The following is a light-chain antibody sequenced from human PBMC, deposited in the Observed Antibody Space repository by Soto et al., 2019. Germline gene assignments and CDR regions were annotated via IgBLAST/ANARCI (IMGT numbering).Light chain of an antibody. Sequence: EIVLTQSPGTLSLSPGERATLSCRASQSVSNSYLAWYQQKPGQAPRLLIYGASSRATGIPDRFSGSGSGTDFTLTISRLEPEDFAVYYCQQYGSSPLTFGAGTKVEIK. CDR2: GAS. CDR3: QQYGSSPLT. J-gene: IGKJ4*01. V-gene: IGKV3-20*01. CDR1: QSVSNSY.